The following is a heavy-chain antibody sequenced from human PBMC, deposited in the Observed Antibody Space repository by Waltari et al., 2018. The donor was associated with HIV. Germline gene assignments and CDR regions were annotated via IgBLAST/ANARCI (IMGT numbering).Heavy chain of an antibody. CDR3: ARWEDFDL. CDR2: INLDESDK. J-gene: IGHJ2*01. V-gene: IGHV3-7*01. Sequence: EVQLVESGGGLAQTGGSLRLSCAASVLTLSSYWMSSVRQAPGKGLEWVANINLDESDKHYVDSVKGRFIISRDNAENSLYLQMNSLRAEDTAVYYCARWEDFDLWGRGTLVTVSS. CDR1: VLTLSSYW. D-gene: IGHD1-26*01.